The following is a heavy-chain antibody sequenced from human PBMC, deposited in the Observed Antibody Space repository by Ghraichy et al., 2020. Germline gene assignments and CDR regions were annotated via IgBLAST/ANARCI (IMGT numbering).Heavy chain of an antibody. CDR2: MNPNSGST. Sequence: ASVKVSCKASGYSFSSYDINWVRQATGQGLEWMGWMNPNSGSTDYAQKFQGRVTMTRNPSISTVYMELSNLRSEDTAVYYCARGWDGYNSYNWFDSWGQGTLVTVSS. CDR3: ARGWDGYNSYNWFDS. V-gene: IGHV1-8*01. CDR1: GYSFSSYD. J-gene: IGHJ5*01. D-gene: IGHD5-24*01.